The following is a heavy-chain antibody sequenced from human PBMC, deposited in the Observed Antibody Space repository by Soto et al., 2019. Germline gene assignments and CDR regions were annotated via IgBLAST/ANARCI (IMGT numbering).Heavy chain of an antibody. CDR3: ARGGIAAAGTHWFDP. CDR2: IYYSGST. CDR1: GGSISSGGYY. Sequence: SETLSLTCTVSGGSISSGGYYWSWIRQHPGKGLEWIGYIYYSGSTYYNPSLKSRVTISVDTSKNQFSLKLSSVTAADTAVYYCARGGIAAAGTHWFDPWGQGTLVTVSS. J-gene: IGHJ5*02. V-gene: IGHV4-31*03. D-gene: IGHD6-13*01.